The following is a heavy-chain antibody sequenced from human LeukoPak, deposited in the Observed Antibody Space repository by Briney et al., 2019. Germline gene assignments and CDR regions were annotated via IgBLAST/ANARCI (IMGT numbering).Heavy chain of an antibody. CDR2: IVVVSGNT. J-gene: IGHJ4*02. CDR1: GFTFTSSA. Sequence: SVKVSFKASGFTFTSSAIQWVRQVRGQRLEWIGWIVVVSGNTNCAQKCKDRVTITKDMSTKPAYMELSSLRFEDTALYYCAAGFFSSTVPYFDHWAQGTLVTVSS. V-gene: IGHV1-58*02. CDR3: AAGFFSSTVPYFDH. D-gene: IGHD2-2*01.